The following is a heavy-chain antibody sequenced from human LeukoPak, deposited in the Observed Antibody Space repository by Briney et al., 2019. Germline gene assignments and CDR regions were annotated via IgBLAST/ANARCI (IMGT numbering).Heavy chain of an antibody. J-gene: IGHJ6*02. Sequence: SETLSLTCTVSGGSVSSGSYYWSWIRQPPGKGLEWIGYIYYSGSTNYNPSLKSRVTISVDTSKNQFSLKLCSVTAADTAVYYCARDQNTNLYYDFWSGYYTGYYYYYGMDVWGQGTTVTVSS. V-gene: IGHV4-61*01. CDR1: GGSVSSGSYY. D-gene: IGHD3-3*01. CDR2: IYYSGST. CDR3: ARDQNTNLYYDFWSGYYTGYYYYYGMDV.